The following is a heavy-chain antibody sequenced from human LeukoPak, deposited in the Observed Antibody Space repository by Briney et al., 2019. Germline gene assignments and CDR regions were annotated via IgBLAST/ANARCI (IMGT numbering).Heavy chain of an antibody. CDR3: AKSFDYGGNSLGSFFDY. V-gene: IGHV3-23*01. J-gene: IGHJ4*02. Sequence: GGSLRLSCAASGFTFSSYSMNWVRQAPGKGLEWVSAISGSGGSTYYADSVKGRFTISRDNSKNTLFLQMNSLRAEDTAVYYCAKSFDYGGNSLGSFFDYWGQGTLVTVSS. D-gene: IGHD4-23*01. CDR1: GFTFSSYS. CDR2: ISGSGGST.